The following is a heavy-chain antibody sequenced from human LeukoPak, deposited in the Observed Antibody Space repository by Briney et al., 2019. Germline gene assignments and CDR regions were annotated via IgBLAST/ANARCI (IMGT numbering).Heavy chain of an antibody. CDR3: ARGYRLPREGYYGMDV. CDR2: INHSGST. Sequence: PSDTLSLTCAVYGGSFSGYYWSWIRQPPGKGLEWIGEINHSGSTNYNPSLKSRVTISVDTSKNQFSLKLSSVTAADTAVYYCARGYRLPREGYYGMDVWGQGTTVTVSS. J-gene: IGHJ6*02. V-gene: IGHV4-34*01. CDR1: GGSFSGYY. D-gene: IGHD1-26*01.